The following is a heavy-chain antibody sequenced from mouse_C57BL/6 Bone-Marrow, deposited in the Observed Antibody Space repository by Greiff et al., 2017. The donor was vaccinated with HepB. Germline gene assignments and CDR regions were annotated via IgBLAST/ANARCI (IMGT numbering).Heavy chain of an antibody. D-gene: IGHD1-1*01. CDR2: IYPGNSDT. CDR3: TESYYYGSTYAMDY. CDR1: GYTFTSYW. Sequence: EVQLQQSGPVLARPGASVKMSCKTSGYTFTSYWMHWVKQRPGQGLEWIGAIYPGNSDTSYNQKFKGKAKLTAVTSASTAYMELSSLTNEDSAVYYCTESYYYGSTYAMDYWGQGTSVTVSS. J-gene: IGHJ4*01. V-gene: IGHV1-5*01.